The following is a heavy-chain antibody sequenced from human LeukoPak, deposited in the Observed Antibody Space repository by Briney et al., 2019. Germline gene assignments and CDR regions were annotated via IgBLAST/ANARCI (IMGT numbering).Heavy chain of an antibody. V-gene: IGHV1-18*01. CDR3: ARVGPDCSGGCCYSLVPSDYYMDV. J-gene: IGHJ6*03. CDR2: INTYNGNT. D-gene: IGHD2-15*01. Sequence: ASVKVSCKASGYTFTSYSISWVRQAPGQGLEWMGWINTYNGNTNYAQKLQGRVTMTTDTSTSTAYMELRSLRSDDTAVYYCARVGPDCSGGCCYSLVPSDYYMDVWGKGTTVTISS. CDR1: GYTFTSYS.